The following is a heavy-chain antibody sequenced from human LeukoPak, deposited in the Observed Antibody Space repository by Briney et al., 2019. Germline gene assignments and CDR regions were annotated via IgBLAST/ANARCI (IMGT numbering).Heavy chain of an antibody. CDR1: GYSFTSYW. CDR2: IYPGDSRT. V-gene: IGHV5-51*01. CDR3: ARGGYCTTTSCYSGGGWFDP. Sequence: GESLKISCKGSGYSFTSYWIGWVRQMPGKGLEWMGIIYPGDSRTRYSPSFQGQVTISADKSISTAYLQWSSLKASDTAVYYCARGGYCTTTSCYSGGGWFDPWGQGTLVTVSS. J-gene: IGHJ5*02. D-gene: IGHD2-2*02.